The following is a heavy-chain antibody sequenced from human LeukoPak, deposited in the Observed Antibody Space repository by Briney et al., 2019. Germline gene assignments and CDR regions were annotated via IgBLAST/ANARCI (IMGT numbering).Heavy chain of an antibody. Sequence: SVKVSCKASGGTFSSYAISWVRQAPGQGLEWMGGIIPIFGTANYAQKFQGRVTMTEDTSTDTAYMELSSLRSEDTAVYYCATFGTPKTDDFVGDYWGQGTLVTVSS. CDR1: GGTFSSYA. V-gene: IGHV1-69*06. CDR3: ATFGTPKTDDFVGDY. J-gene: IGHJ4*02. D-gene: IGHD4-23*01. CDR2: IIPIFGTA.